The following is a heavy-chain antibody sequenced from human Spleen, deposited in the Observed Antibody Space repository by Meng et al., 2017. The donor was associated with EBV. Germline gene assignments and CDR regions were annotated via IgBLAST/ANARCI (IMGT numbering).Heavy chain of an antibody. CDR2: INHSGNT. CDR3: ATWWGKGYY. J-gene: IGHJ4*02. Sequence: QVESQQWGAGLLKPSETLSLHCDVYGGTFDGYSWTWIRQPPGKGLEWIGEINHSGNTNYNPSLKSRVTISVDTSKRQFSLKLTSMTAADTAVYYCATWWGKGYYWGQETLVTVSS. CDR1: GGTFDGYS. D-gene: IGHD2-8*02. V-gene: IGHV4-34*08.